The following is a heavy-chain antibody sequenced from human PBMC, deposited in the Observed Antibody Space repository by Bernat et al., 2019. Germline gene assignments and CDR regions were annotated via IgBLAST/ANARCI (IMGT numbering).Heavy chain of an antibody. Sequence: EVQLVESGGGLVKPGGSLRLSCAASGFTFSSYSMNWVRQAPGKGLEWVSSISSSSSYIYYADSVKGRFTISRDNAKNSLYLQMNSLRADDTAVYYCARETANCGGDCYDTWGQGTLITVSS. CDR2: ISSSSSYI. J-gene: IGHJ5*02. CDR3: ARETANCGGDCYDT. D-gene: IGHD2-21*02. V-gene: IGHV3-21*01. CDR1: GFTFSSYS.